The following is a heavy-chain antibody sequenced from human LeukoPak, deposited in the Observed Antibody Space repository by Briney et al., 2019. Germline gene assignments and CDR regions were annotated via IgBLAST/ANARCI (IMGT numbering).Heavy chain of an antibody. J-gene: IGHJ6*02. D-gene: IGHD3-10*01. CDR1: GFNFSSYS. CDR3: AKDLYGSGSSSMDV. CDR2: ISSNGGST. V-gene: IGHV3-64*01. Sequence: GGSLRLSCVASGFNFSSYSMQWVRQAPGKGLEYVSVISSNGGSTYYANSVKGRFTISRDNSKNTLYLQMNSLRAEDTAVYYCAKDLYGSGSSSMDVWGQGTTVTVSS.